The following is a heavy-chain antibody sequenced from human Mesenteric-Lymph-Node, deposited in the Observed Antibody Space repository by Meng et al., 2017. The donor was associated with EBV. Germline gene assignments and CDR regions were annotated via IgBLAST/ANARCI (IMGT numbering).Heavy chain of an antibody. D-gene: IGHD2-2*01. J-gene: IGHJ4*02. CDR3: ARGIVVEPAASDY. CDR2: IYGGNGNT. Sequence: QLQLEQSGAGVKKPGASVKVSCKASGYSFTNYAIHWVRQAPGQSLEWMGWIYGGNGNTRYSQKFQGRLTVSTDTSASTVYMELRSLTSADTAVYYCARGIVVEPAASDYWGQGTLVTVSS. CDR1: GYSFTNYA. V-gene: IGHV1-3*01.